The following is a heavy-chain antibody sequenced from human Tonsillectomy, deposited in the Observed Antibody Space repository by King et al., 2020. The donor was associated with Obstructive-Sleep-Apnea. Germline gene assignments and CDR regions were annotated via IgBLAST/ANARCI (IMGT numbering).Heavy chain of an antibody. J-gene: IGHJ4*02. Sequence: VQLVESGGGLVQPGRSLRVSCAASGFTFDYYAMHWVRQAPGKGLEWVSGISWNSGSIGYADSVKGRFTISRDNAKNSLYLQMNSLRAEDTALYYCAKDSPYGSGSYFTYFDYWGQGTLVTVSS. CDR2: ISWNSGSI. CDR1: GFTFDYYA. V-gene: IGHV3-9*01. D-gene: IGHD3-10*01. CDR3: AKDSPYGSGSYFTYFDY.